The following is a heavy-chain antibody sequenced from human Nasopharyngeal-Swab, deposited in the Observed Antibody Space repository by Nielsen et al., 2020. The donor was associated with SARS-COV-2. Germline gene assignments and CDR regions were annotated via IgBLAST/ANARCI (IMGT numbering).Heavy chain of an antibody. CDR2: INPNSGGT. J-gene: IGHJ6*02. V-gene: IGHV1-2*04. D-gene: IGHD3-22*01. Sequence: WVRQAPGQGLEWMGWINPNSGGTNYAQKFQGWVTMTRDTSTSTVYMELSSLRSEDTAVYYCAREDYYDSSGYPPYYYYGMDVWGQGTTVTVSS. CDR3: AREDYYDSSGYPPYYYYGMDV.